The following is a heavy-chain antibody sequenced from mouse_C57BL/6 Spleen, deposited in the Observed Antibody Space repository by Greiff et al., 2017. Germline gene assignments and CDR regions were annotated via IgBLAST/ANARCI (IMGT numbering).Heavy chain of an antibody. CDR1: GYTFTSYG. CDR3: ARFEDYYGSYYFDD. CDR2: IYPRSGNT. V-gene: IGHV1-81*01. Sequence: QVQLKQSGAELARPGASVKLSCKASGYTFTSYGISWVKQRTGQGLEWIGEIYPRSGNTYYNEKFKGKATLTADKSSSTAYMELRSLTSEDSAVYFCARFEDYYGSYYFDDWGQCTTLTVSA. J-gene: IGHJ2*01. D-gene: IGHD1-1*01.